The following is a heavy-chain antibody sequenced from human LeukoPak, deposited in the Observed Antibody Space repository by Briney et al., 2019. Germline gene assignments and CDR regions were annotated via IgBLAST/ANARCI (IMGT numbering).Heavy chain of an antibody. CDR1: GFIFTSYS. V-gene: IGHV3-48*01. CDR3: ARQRAGFTVATSDY. J-gene: IGHJ4*02. Sequence: GGSLRLSCAASGFIFTSYSMNWVRQAPGKGLEWVSYISSSSSTIYYADSVKGRFTISRDNAKNSLYLQMNSLRAEDTAVYYCARQRAGFTVATSDYWGQGTLVTVSS. CDR2: ISSSSSTI. D-gene: IGHD4-17*01.